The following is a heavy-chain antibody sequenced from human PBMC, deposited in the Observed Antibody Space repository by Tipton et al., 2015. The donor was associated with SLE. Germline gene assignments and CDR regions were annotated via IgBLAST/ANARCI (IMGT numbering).Heavy chain of an antibody. Sequence: TLSLTCTVSGGSISSGDYYWSWIRQPPGKGLEWIGYIYYSGSTYYNPSLKSRVTISVDTSKNQFSLKLSSVTAADTAVYYCAHRVSMLLRRGGDYWGQGTLVTVSS. CDR1: GGSISSGDYY. V-gene: IGHV4-30-4*01. D-gene: IGHD3-16*01. J-gene: IGHJ4*02. CDR3: AHRVSMLLRRGGDY. CDR2: IYYSGST.